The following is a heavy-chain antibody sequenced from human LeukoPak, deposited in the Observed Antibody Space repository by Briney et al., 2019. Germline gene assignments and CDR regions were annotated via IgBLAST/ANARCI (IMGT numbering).Heavy chain of an antibody. CDR1: GFTFSSYA. V-gene: IGHV3-30-3*01. CDR2: ISYDGSNK. J-gene: IGHJ4*02. Sequence: GGSLRLSCAASGFTFSSYAMHWVRQASGKGLEWVAVISYDGSNKYYADSVKGRFTISRDNSKNTLYLQMNSLRAEDTAVYYCARSVQQLNYFDYWGQGTLVTVSS. CDR3: ARSVQQLNYFDY. D-gene: IGHD6-13*01.